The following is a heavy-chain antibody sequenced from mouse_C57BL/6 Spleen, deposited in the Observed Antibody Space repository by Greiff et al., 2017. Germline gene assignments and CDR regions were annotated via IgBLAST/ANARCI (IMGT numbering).Heavy chain of an antibody. CDR1: GYTFTEYT. Sequence: VKLQQSGAELVKPGASVKLSCKASGYTFTEYTIHWVKQRSGQGLEWIGWFYPGSGSIKYNEKFKDKATLTADKSSSTVYMELSRLTSEDSAVYFCARHEPRDYYGSPWFAYWGQGTLVTVSA. D-gene: IGHD1-1*01. J-gene: IGHJ3*01. V-gene: IGHV1-62-2*01. CDR3: ARHEPRDYYGSPWFAY. CDR2: FYPGSGSI.